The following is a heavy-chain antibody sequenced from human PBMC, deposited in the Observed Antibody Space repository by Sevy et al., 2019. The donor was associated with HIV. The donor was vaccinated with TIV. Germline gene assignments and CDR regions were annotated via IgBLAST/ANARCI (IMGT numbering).Heavy chain of an antibody. CDR1: GGSVSSGSYY. J-gene: IGHJ6*02. CDR2: IYYSGST. V-gene: IGHV4-61*01. CDR3: AGDDAGSYYNGYYYYGMDV. D-gene: IGHD3-10*01. Sequence: SETLSLTCTVSGGSVSSGSYYWSWIRQPPGKGLEWIGYIYYSGSTNYNPSLKSRVTISVDTSKNQFSLKLSSVTAADTAVYYCAGDDAGSYYNGYYYYGMDVWGQGTTVTVSS.